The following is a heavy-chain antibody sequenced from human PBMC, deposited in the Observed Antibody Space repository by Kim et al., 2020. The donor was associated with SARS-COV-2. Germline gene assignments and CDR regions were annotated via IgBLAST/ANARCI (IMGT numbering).Heavy chain of an antibody. Sequence: NPSLKRRVNISVDTSKNQFSLKLSSVTAADTAVYYCARSRGYSYGYLFDYWGQGTLVTVSS. D-gene: IGHD5-18*01. CDR3: ARSRGYSYGYLFDY. J-gene: IGHJ4*02. V-gene: IGHV4-4*09.